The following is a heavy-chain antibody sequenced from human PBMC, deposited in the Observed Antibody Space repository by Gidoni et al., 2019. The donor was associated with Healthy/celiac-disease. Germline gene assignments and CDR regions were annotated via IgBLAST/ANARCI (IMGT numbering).Heavy chain of an antibody. D-gene: IGHD1-26*01. Sequence: EMQLVESGGGLVKPGGSLRLSCAASGFPFSSYSMNWVRQAPGKGLEWVSSISSSSSYIYYADSVKGRFTISRDNAKNSLYLQMNSLRAEDTAVYYCARSYSGSYDFDYWGQGTLVTVSS. V-gene: IGHV3-21*01. CDR3: ARSYSGSYDFDY. J-gene: IGHJ4*02. CDR1: GFPFSSYS. CDR2: ISSSSSYI.